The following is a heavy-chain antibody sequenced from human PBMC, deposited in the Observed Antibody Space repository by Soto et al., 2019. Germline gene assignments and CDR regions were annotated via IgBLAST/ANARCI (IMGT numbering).Heavy chain of an antibody. V-gene: IGHV4-59*08. CDR1: YX. CDR2: LHYSGTT. J-gene: IGHJ4*02. D-gene: IGHD3-10*01. CDR3: ARQYYNAFDY. Sequence: YXXSLSRQAPGSGLEWIGFLHYSGTTKYNPSLSSRVSISVDRTNNQFSLRLSSVTAADTAVYYCARQYYNAFDYWGQGTLVTVS.